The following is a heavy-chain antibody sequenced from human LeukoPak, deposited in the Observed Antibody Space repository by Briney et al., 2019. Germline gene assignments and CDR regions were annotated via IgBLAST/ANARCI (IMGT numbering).Heavy chain of an antibody. D-gene: IGHD1-26*01. Sequence: GGSLRLSCAASGLTGSHNYVSWVRQAPGKGLEWVSAISGSGGSTYYADSVKGRFTISRDNSKNTLYLQMNSLRAEDTAVYYCAKFGSNSGSYGEPYYFDYWGQGTLVTVSS. CDR1: GLTGSHNY. CDR2: ISGSGGST. V-gene: IGHV3-23*01. CDR3: AKFGSNSGSYGEPYYFDY. J-gene: IGHJ4*02.